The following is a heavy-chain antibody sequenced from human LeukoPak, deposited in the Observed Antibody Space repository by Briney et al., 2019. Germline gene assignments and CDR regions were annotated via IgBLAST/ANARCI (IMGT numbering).Heavy chain of an antibody. CDR1: GGSISSSSYY. V-gene: IGHV4-39*07. CDR2: IYYSGTT. CDR3: AKGAGGFSYYNWFDP. Sequence: PSETLSLTCTVSGGSISSSSYYWGWIRQPPGKGLEWIGSIYYSGTTHYSPSLEGRVTVSVDTSKNQFSLKLASVTAADTAIYYCAKGAGGFSYYNWFDPWGQGTLVTVSS. D-gene: IGHD5-18*01. J-gene: IGHJ5*02.